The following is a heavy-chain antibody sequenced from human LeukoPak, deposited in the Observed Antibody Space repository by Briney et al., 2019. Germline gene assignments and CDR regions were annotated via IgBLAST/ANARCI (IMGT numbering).Heavy chain of an antibody. CDR2: INPNSGGT. CDR1: GYTFTGYY. Sequence: ASVKVSCRASGYTFTGYYIHWVRQAPGQGLEWMGCINPNSGGTNYAQKFQGRVTMTRDTSISTAYMELSRLRSDDTAVYYCAKEVGYCSSTSCSSRYFQHWGQGTLVTVSS. CDR3: AKEVGYCSSTSCSSRYFQH. V-gene: IGHV1-2*02. D-gene: IGHD2-2*01. J-gene: IGHJ1*01.